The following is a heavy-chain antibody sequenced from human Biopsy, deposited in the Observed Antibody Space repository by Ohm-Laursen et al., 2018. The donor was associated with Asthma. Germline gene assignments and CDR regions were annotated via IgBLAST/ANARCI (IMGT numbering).Heavy chain of an antibody. CDR2: IYYSGTT. Sequence: SETLSLTCSLSSGSGGYMRSGNYYWGWIRQPPGKGLEWIGSIYYSGTTYYNPSLESRVTVSADTKKNQFSQKLTSVTAADTAVYYCVRGSSSWHHGPFHYYYGLDVWGQGTTATVSS. CDR3: VRGSSSWHHGPFHYYYGLDV. CDR1: SGSGGYMRSGNYY. D-gene: IGHD6-13*01. J-gene: IGHJ6*02. V-gene: IGHV4-39*01.